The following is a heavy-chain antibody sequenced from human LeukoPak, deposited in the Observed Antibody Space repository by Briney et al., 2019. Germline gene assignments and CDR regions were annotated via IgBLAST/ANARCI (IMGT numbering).Heavy chain of an antibody. J-gene: IGHJ6*03. D-gene: IGHD6-19*01. CDR2: IYHSGST. CDR1: GYSISSGYY. CDR3: ARDYRRTTGAVASYYYYYMDV. Sequence: SETLSLTCTVSGYSISSGYYWGWIRQPPGKGLEWIGSIYHSGSTYYNPSLKSRVTISVDTSKNQFSLQLNSVTPEDTAVYYCARDYRRTTGAVASYYYYYMDVWGKGTTVTVSS. V-gene: IGHV4-38-2*02.